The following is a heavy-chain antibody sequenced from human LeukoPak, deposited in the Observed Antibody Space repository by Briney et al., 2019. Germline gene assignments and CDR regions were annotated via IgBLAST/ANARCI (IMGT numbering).Heavy chain of an antibody. D-gene: IGHD3-10*02. CDR2: VYDSWNN. CDR3: ASYFVGNGGRGY. Sequence: SETLSLTCTVSGDSINSGNSHWAWIRQPPGKGLEWLGSVYDSWNNYYNPSLESRITMSVDTSKNQYSLELSSVIAADTAVYYCASYFVGNGGRGYWGQGALVTVSS. V-gene: IGHV4-30-4*01. J-gene: IGHJ4*02. CDR1: GDSINSGNSH.